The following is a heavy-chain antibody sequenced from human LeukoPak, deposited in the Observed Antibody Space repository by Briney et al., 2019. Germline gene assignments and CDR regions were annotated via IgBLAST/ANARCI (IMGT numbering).Heavy chain of an antibody. CDR3: ARDHRIQLWLRLRSAFDI. D-gene: IGHD5-18*01. J-gene: IGHJ3*02. CDR2: INWNGGST. CDR1: GFTFDDYG. V-gene: IGHV3-20*04. Sequence: GGSLRLSCAASGFTFDDYGMSWVRQAPGKGLEWVSGINWNGGSTGYADSVKGRFTISRDNAKNSLYPQMNSLRAEDTALYYCARDHRIQLWLRLRSAFDIWGQGTMVTVSS.